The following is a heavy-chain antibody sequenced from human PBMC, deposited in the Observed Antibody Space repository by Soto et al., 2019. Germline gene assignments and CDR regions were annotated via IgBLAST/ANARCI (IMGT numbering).Heavy chain of an antibody. Sequence: PADTLSLICTFSGRSFSSSTYYWARVRQPPGKRLEWIGSIHYNGYTYYNPPLKARVPVSVDTSKNEFSLTPTSVTDAHTAVYYCPRERIYCDSSAYPDYWGQATLVTVSS. D-gene: IGHD3-22*01. J-gene: IGHJ4*02. CDR3: PRERIYCDSSAYPDY. CDR1: GRSFSSSTYY. V-gene: IGHV4-39*02. CDR2: IHYNGYT.